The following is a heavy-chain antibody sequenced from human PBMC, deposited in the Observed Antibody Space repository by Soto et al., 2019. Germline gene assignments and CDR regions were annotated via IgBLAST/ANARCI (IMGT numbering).Heavy chain of an antibody. V-gene: IGHV4-39*01. CDR3: ARSTPGDI. CDR2: IHYSVNT. CDR1: GGSISGSTYY. Sequence: QLQLQESGPGLVKPSETLSLTCTVSGGSISGSTYYWGWIRQPRGKGLEWIGSIHYSVNTYYSPSLKSRVTIAVDTSKKQFTLRLSSVTAADTAVYYCARSTPGDIWGQGTMVTVTP. J-gene: IGHJ3*02.